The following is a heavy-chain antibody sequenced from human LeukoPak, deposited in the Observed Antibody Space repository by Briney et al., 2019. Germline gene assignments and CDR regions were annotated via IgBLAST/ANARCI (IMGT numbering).Heavy chain of an antibody. D-gene: IGHD3-10*01. V-gene: IGHV4-59*08. J-gene: IGHJ6*02. CDR3: ARLSPWVRGVYYGMDV. CDR2: IYYSGST. Sequence: SETLSLTCAVYGGSFSGYYWTWIRQPPGKGLEWIGYIYYSGSTNYNPSLKSRVTISVDTSKNQFSLKLSSVTAADTAVYYCARLSPWVRGVYYGMDVWGQGTTVTVSS. CDR1: GGSFSGYY.